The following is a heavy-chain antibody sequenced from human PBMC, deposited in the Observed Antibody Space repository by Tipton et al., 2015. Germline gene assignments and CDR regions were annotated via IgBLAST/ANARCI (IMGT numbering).Heavy chain of an antibody. D-gene: IGHD3-9*01. CDR3: TRGRYGAYDI. CDR2: IYSNGNT. J-gene: IGHJ3*02. CDR1: GDSLSTYY. Sequence: TLSLTCTVSGDSLSTYYWSWIRQSPGKGLEWIGYIYSNGNTKYNPSLKGRVTILVDTSKNQFSLKVNSVTPEDTAVYYCTRGRYGAYDIWGQGTMVTVSS. V-gene: IGHV4-59*12.